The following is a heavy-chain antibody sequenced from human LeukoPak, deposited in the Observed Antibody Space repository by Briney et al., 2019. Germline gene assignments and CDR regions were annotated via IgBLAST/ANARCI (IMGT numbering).Heavy chain of an antibody. CDR3: ARGLEWLSYFDY. Sequence: GASVKVSCKASGGTFSSYAISWVRQAPGQGLEWMGGIIPIFGTANYAQKFQGRVTITTDESTSTAYMELSSLRSEDTAVYYCARGLEWLSYFDYWGQGTLVTVSS. CDR2: IIPIFGTA. CDR1: GGTFSSYA. V-gene: IGHV1-69*05. D-gene: IGHD3-3*01. J-gene: IGHJ4*02.